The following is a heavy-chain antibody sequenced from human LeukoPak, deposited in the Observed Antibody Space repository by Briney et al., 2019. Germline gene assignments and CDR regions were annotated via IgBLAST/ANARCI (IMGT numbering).Heavy chain of an antibody. J-gene: IGHJ4*01. CDR3: ARDRLWSGDTSCGFDI. V-gene: IGHV3-21*01. CDR1: GFAFSSYS. CDR2: ISSSSSDI. Sequence: GGSLRLSCAASGFAFSSYSMNWVRQAPGKGLEWVSTISSSSSDIYYADSVKGRFTISRDNAKKSLYLQMNSLRAEDMSVYYSARDRLWSGDTSCGFDIWGQGTMVTVSS. D-gene: IGHD3-3*01.